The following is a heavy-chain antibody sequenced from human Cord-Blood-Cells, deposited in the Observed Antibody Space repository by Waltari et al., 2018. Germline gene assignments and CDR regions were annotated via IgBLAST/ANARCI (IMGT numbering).Heavy chain of an antibody. J-gene: IGHJ4*02. CDR3: ARDLASSGWYSDY. CDR1: GFTFSSYW. D-gene: IGHD6-19*01. CDR2: TKQYGRGK. Sequence: EVQLVESGGGLVQPGGSLRLSCAASGFTFSSYWMSWVRQAPGKGLEWLANTKQYGRGKYYVDSVKGRFTISRDNAKNSLYLQMNSLRAEDTAVYYCARDLASSGWYSDYWGQGTLVTVSS. V-gene: IGHV3-7*01.